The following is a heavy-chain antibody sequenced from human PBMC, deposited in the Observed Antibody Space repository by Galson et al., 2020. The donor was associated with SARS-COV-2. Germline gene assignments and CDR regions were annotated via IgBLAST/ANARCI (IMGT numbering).Heavy chain of an antibody. CDR1: GFTFSSYA. V-gene: IGHV3-30*04. D-gene: IGHD2-8*01. Sequence: GGSLRLSCAASGFTFSSYAMHWVRQAPGKGLEWVAVISYDGSNKYYADSVKGRFTISRDNSKNTLYLQMNSLRAEDTAVYYCARAQVYLFHFDIWGQGTMVTVSS. J-gene: IGHJ3*02. CDR3: ARAQVYLFHFDI. CDR2: ISYDGSNK.